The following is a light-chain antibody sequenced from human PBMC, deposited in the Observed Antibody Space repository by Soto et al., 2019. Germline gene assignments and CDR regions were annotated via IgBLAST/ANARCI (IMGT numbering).Light chain of an antibody. Sequence: EIVLTQSPGTLSLSPGERATLSCRASETVAGSYLAWYQQKPGQAPRLLIYDVSTRATGIPARFSGSGSGTEFTLTISSLQSEDFAVYYCQQYNNWPPITFGQGTRLEIK. CDR1: ETVAGSY. CDR3: QQYNNWPPIT. CDR2: DVS. J-gene: IGKJ5*01. V-gene: IGKV3-15*01.